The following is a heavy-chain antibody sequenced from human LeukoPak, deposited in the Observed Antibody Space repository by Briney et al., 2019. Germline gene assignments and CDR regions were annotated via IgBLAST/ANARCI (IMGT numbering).Heavy chain of an antibody. J-gene: IGHJ4*02. D-gene: IGHD2-2*01. CDR2: INHSGST. CDR3: ERGLTADIVVVPAAPGGYYFDY. CDR1: GGSFSGYY. Sequence: SETLPLTCAVYGGSFSGYYWSWIRQPPGKGLEWIGEINHSGSTNYNPSLKSRVTISVDTSKNQFSLKLSSVTAADTAVYYCERGLTADIVVVPAAPGGYYFDYWGQGTLVTVSS. V-gene: IGHV4-34*01.